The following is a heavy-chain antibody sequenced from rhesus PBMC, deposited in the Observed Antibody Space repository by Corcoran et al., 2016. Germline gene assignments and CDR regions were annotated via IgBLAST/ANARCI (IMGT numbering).Heavy chain of an antibody. J-gene: IGHJ5-1*01. Sequence: QVQLQESGPGLVRPLETLSLTGVFSGGSTSSNNWRWVRQRPGKGLEWIGYIYGSGSNTTYNPSLKSRVTLSVDTSKNQFSLKLTSVTAADTAVYYCAKGAGLYDVWGAGVLVTVSS. D-gene: IGHD1-1*01. CDR2: IYGSGSNT. V-gene: IGHV4S11*01. CDR1: GGSTSSNN. CDR3: AKGAGLYDV.